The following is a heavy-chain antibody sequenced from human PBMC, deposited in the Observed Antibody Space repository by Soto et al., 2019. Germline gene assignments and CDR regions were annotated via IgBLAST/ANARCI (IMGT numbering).Heavy chain of an antibody. D-gene: IGHD4-17*01. CDR2: IYYSGST. V-gene: IGHV4-31*03. CDR3: ARAVVYGDFDSDIHFDY. Sequence: SETLSLTCTVSGGSISSGGYYWSWIRQHPGKGLEWIGYIYYSGSTYYNPSLKSRVTISVDTSKNQFSLKLSTVTAADTAVYYCARAVVYGDFDSDIHFDYWGQGTLVTVSS. CDR1: GGSISSGGYY. J-gene: IGHJ4*02.